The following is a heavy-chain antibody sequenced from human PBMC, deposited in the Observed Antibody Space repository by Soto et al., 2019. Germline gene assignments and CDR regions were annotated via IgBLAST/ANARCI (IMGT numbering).Heavy chain of an antibody. J-gene: IGHJ4*02. CDR3: ARDFGHGYYLDY. V-gene: IGHV3-48*02. CDR2: ITDSSDTV. Sequence: GSLKLCSGASGFSFRNYNMNGVRQAPGKGLEWVSYITDSSDTVHYADSVRGRFTISRDNAESSLYLQMNSLRDEDTAVYFCARDFGHGYYLDYWGRGTLVTVSS. D-gene: IGHD3-3*01. CDR1: GFSFRNYN.